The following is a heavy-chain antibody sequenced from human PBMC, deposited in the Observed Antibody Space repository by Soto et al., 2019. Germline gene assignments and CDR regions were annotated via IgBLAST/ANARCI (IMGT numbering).Heavy chain of an antibody. Sequence: GGSLRLSCAASGFTFSSYGMHWVRQAPGKGLEWVAVISYDGSNKYYADSVKGRFTISRDNSKNTLYLQMNSLRAEDTAVYYCAKAPVATIVVAPPAPRYYFDYWGQGTLVTVSS. V-gene: IGHV3-30*18. CDR2: ISYDGSNK. CDR3: AKAPVATIVVAPPAPRYYFDY. D-gene: IGHD5-12*01. J-gene: IGHJ4*02. CDR1: GFTFSSYG.